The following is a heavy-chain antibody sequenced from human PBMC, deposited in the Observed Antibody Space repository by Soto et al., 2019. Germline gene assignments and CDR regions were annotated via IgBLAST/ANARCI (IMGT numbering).Heavy chain of an antibody. V-gene: IGHV3-48*03. D-gene: IGHD2-15*01. CDR3: ARRIWDPAVVAVATRGAFDV. CDR2: ISSSGTTI. J-gene: IGHJ3*01. Sequence: EVQLVESGGGLVQPGGSLRLSCEASGFTFRDYEMHWVRQAPGKGLQWVSYISSSGTTIYYSESVKGRFTISRDTAKNSLYLQLSGLRADDTAVYYCARRIWDPAVVAVATRGAFDVWGQGTMVSVSS. CDR1: GFTFRDYE.